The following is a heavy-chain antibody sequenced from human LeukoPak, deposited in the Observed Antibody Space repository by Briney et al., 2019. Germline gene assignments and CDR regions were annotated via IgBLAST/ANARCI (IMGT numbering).Heavy chain of an antibody. CDR1: GYTFTGYY. J-gene: IGHJ4*02. V-gene: IGHV1-2*02. Sequence: VSVKVSCKASGYTFTGYYMHWVRQAPGQGLEWMGWINPNSGGTNYAQKFQGRVTMTRDTSISTAYMELSRLRSDDTAVYYCARGAVPAALTIDYWGQGTLVTVSS. CDR3: ARGAVPAALTIDY. D-gene: IGHD2-2*01. CDR2: INPNSGGT.